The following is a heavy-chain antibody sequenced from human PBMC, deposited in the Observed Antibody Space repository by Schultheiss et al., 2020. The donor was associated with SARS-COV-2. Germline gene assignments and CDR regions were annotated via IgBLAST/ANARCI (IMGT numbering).Heavy chain of an antibody. J-gene: IGHJ6*02. CDR1: GFTFSSYG. D-gene: IGHD6-19*01. CDR2: IWYDGSNK. CDR3: ARDKWAVAGTWYYYYGMDV. Sequence: GGSLRLSCAASGFTFSSYGMHWVRQAPGKGLEWVAVIWYDGSNKYYADSVKGRFTISRDNAKNSLYLQMNSLRAEDTALYYCARDKWAVAGTWYYYYGMDVWGQGTTVTVSS. V-gene: IGHV3-33*08.